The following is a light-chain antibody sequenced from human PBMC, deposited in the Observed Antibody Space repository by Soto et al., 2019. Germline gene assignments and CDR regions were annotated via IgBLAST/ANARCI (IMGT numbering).Light chain of an antibody. Sequence: AIQITQSPSSLSASVGDRVTITCRASQGIRNDLGWYQQKPGKAPKLLIYAASSLQSGVPSRFSSSGSGTDFTLTISSLQPEDFATYYCLQDYNYPWTFGQGTKVDIK. CDR1: QGIRND. V-gene: IGKV1-6*01. CDR2: AAS. J-gene: IGKJ1*01. CDR3: LQDYNYPWT.